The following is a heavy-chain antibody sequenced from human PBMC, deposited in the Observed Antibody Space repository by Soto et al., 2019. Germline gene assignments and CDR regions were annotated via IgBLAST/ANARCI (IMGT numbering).Heavy chain of an antibody. J-gene: IGHJ4*02. V-gene: IGHV1-18*01. CDR3: ARYSLGESLYYSDY. CDR2: ISAYNGNT. D-gene: IGHD3-10*01. CDR1: GYTFTSYG. Sequence: VSCKASGYTFTSYGISWVRQAPGQGLEWMGWISAYNGNTNYAQKLQGRVTMTTDTSTSTAYMELRSLRSDDTAVYYCARYSLGESLYYSDYWGQGTLVTVSS.